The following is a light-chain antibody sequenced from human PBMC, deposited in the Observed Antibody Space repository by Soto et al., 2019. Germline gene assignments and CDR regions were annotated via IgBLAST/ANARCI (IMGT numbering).Light chain of an antibody. CDR3: QPRSNWPPIT. J-gene: IGKJ5*01. Sequence: ELVCTQSPATLSESPGESSTLSCRASQSVSSYLAWYQQKPGQAPRLLIYDASNRATGIPARFSGSGSGTDFTLTISSLEPEDFAVYYCQPRSNWPPITFGQGTRLEI. CDR1: QSVSSY. V-gene: IGKV3-11*01. CDR2: DAS.